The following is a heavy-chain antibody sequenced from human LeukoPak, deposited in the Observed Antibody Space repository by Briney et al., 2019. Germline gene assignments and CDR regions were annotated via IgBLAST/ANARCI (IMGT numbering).Heavy chain of an antibody. CDR2: IDANAKTT. D-gene: IGHD3-22*01. Sequence: GGSLRLSCAASGFTFSNYWLHWVRQAPGKGLVWVSRIDANAKTTSYADSVKGRFTISTDNAKNSLYLQMNSLRAEDTAVYYCARVRDSSGYRVHWGQGTLVTVSS. CDR1: GFTFSNYW. CDR3: ARVRDSSGYRVH. V-gene: IGHV3-74*01. J-gene: IGHJ1*01.